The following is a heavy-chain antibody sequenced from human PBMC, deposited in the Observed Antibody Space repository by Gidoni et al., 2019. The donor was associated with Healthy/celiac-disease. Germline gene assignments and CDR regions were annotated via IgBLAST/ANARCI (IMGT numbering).Heavy chain of an antibody. V-gene: IGHV1-24*01. CDR2: FDPEDGET. CDR3: ATGFSEVVITSGSGYFDY. D-gene: IGHD3-22*01. Sequence: QVQLVQSGAEVKKPGASVKVSCKVSGYTLTELSMHWVRQAPGKGLEWMGGFDPEDGETIYEKKFQGRVTMNEDTSTDTAYMELSSLRSEDTAVYYCATGFSEVVITSGSGYFDYWGQGTLVTVSS. J-gene: IGHJ4*02. CDR1: GYTLTELS.